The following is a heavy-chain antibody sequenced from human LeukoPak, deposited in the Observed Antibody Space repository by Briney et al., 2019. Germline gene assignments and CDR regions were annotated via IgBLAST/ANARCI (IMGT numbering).Heavy chain of an antibody. CDR2: VYYSGRT. Sequence: SETLSLTCTVSGGSISPYYWSWIRQPPGKGLEWIGYVYYSGRTTYNPSLKSRVTISVDTSKNQFSLKLSSVTAADTAVYYCARDGRGYVDFFDYWGQGTLVTVSS. V-gene: IGHV4-59*01. CDR1: GGSISPYY. CDR3: ARDGRGYVDFFDY. D-gene: IGHD3-16*01. J-gene: IGHJ4*01.